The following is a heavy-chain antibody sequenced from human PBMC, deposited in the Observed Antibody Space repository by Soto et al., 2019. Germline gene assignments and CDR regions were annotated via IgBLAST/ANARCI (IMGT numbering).Heavy chain of an antibody. D-gene: IGHD1-1*01. CDR3: ARRLATTGVYFDS. CDR2: IYYSGTT. Sequence: QLQLQESGPGLVKPSETLSLTCTVSGGSIKDSRYYWGWIRQPPGKGLEWIGNIYYSGTTHYNPSLNSLVTISVDTSKNQFSLNLNSVTAADSALYFCARRLATTGVYFDSWGQGALVIVSS. V-gene: IGHV4-39*01. J-gene: IGHJ4*02. CDR1: GGSIKDSRYY.